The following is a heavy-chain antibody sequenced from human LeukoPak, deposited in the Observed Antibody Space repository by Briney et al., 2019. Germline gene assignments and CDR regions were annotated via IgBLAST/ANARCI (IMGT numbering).Heavy chain of an antibody. Sequence: GGSLRLSCAASGVTFSSYVMHWVRQAPGKGLEWGAVISYDGSNKYYADSVKGRFTISRDNSKNTLYLQMNSLRAEDTAVYYCAKDRRFGELEDYWGQGTLVTVSS. D-gene: IGHD3-10*01. V-gene: IGHV3-30*18. CDR2: ISYDGSNK. CDR3: AKDRRFGELEDY. CDR1: GVTFSSYV. J-gene: IGHJ4*02.